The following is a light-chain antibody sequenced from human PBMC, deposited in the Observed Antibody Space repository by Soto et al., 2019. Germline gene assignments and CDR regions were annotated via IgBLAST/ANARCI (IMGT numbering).Light chain of an antibody. CDR1: SSDIGGYNY. CDR3: CSYAGTITWV. CDR2: DVS. Sequence: QSALTQPRSVSGSPGQSVTISCTGTSSDIGGYNYVSWYQQHPGKALKLIIYDVSKRPSGVPDRFSGSKSGNAASLTISGLQAEDEADYYCCSYAGTITWVFGGGTKLTVL. V-gene: IGLV2-11*01. J-gene: IGLJ2*01.